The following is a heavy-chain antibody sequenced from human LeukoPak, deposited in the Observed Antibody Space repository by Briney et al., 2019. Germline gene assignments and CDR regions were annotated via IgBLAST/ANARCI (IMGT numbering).Heavy chain of an antibody. Sequence: PGGSLRLSCAASGFTFDDYAMHWVRQAPGKGLEWVSLISGDGGSTYYADSVKGRFTISRDNSKNSLYPQMNSLRTEDTALYYCAKDGTFSVTTVPFFDYWGQGTLVTVSS. CDR1: GFTFDDYA. CDR3: AKDGTFSVTTVPFFDY. J-gene: IGHJ4*02. CDR2: ISGDGGST. D-gene: IGHD4-17*01. V-gene: IGHV3-43*02.